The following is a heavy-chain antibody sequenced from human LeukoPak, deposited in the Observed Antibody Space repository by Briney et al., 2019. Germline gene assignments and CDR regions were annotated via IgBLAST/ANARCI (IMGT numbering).Heavy chain of an antibody. CDR3: ARQTYYYGSGNPPDY. V-gene: IGHV1-2*02. CDR1: GYTFTGYY. CDR2: INPNSGGT. J-gene: IGHJ4*02. Sequence: AASVKVSCKASGYTFTGYYMHWVRQAPGQGLEWMGWINPNSGGTNYAQKFQGRVTMTRDTSISTAYMELSRLRSDDTAVYYCARQTYYYGSGNPPDYWGQGTLVTVSS. D-gene: IGHD3-10*01.